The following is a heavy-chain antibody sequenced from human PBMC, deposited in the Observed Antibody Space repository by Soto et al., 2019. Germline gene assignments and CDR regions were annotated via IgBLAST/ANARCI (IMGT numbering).Heavy chain of an antibody. D-gene: IGHD1-20*01. CDR3: ARVDAEYNWNVFNYYGMDV. V-gene: IGHV3-33*01. J-gene: IGHJ6*02. Sequence: QVQLLESGGGVVQPGRSLRLSCAASGFTFSSYGMHWVRQAPGKGLEWVALIWYDGSDKYYADSVKGRFTISRDNSKNTLYLQMNSLRAEDTAVYYCARVDAEYNWNVFNYYGMDVWGQGTTVTVSS. CDR2: IWYDGSDK. CDR1: GFTFSSYG.